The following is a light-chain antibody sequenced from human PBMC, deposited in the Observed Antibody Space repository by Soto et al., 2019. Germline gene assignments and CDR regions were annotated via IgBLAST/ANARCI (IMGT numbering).Light chain of an antibody. J-gene: IGKJ4*01. Sequence: EIVMTQSPATLSVSPGASATLSCRASHRVSTYLAWYQQKPGQAPRLLIYDVSTRATAIPDRFSGSGSGTEFTLTISSLHFEDLAVYYWQQYNNWPLTFGGGTKVEIK. CDR1: HRVSTY. CDR2: DVS. CDR3: QQYNNWPLT. V-gene: IGKV3-15*01.